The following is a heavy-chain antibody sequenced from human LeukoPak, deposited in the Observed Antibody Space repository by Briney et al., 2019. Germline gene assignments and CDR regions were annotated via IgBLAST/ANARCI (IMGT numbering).Heavy chain of an antibody. V-gene: IGHV4-34*01. J-gene: IGHJ4*02. Sequence: PSETLSLTCAVYGGSFSGYYWSWIRQPPGKGLEWIGEINHSGSTNYNPSLKSRVTISVDTSKNQFSLKLSSVTAADTAVYYCAGGRYGGYARVCFVYWGQGTLVTVSS. CDR1: GGSFSGYY. D-gene: IGHD5-12*01. CDR3: AGGRYGGYARVCFVY. CDR2: INHSGST.